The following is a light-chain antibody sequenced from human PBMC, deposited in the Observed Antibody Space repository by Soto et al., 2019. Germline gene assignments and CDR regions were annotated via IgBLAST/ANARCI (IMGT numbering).Light chain of an antibody. CDR1: SSDVGGYNY. CDR2: DVS. V-gene: IGLV2-14*03. CDR3: SSYTSRSTVV. Sequence: QSALTQPASVSGSPGQSITISCTGTSSDVGGYNYVSWYQQHPGKAPKLIIYDVSNRPSGVSNRFSGSKSGNTASLTISGLQEEDEADYYCSSYTSRSTVVFGGGTKLTVL. J-gene: IGLJ2*01.